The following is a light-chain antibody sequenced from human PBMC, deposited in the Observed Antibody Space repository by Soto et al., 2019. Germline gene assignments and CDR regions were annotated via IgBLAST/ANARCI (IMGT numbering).Light chain of an antibody. J-gene: IGLJ3*02. CDR2: EVS. V-gene: IGLV2-23*02. CDR3: CSYAGPFTWV. Sequence: QSVLAQPASVSGSPGQSITISCTGTSSDVGGHNLVSWYQHHPGKGPKLIIYEVSKGPSGISPRFSGSKSGNTASLTISGLQAEDEADYYCCSYAGPFTWVFGGGTKVTVL. CDR1: SSDVGGHNL.